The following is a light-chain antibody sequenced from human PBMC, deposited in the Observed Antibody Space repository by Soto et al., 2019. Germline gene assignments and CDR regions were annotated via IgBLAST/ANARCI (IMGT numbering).Light chain of an antibody. V-gene: IGKV1-5*01. J-gene: IGKJ2*01. CDR2: DVS. Sequence: DIQMTQSPSTLSASVGDRVTITCRPSQRFSNWLAWYQQRPGQAPKLLIYDVSSLESGVPSRFSGSVSGTTFFLTISSLQPEDFATYYCQQYNSYPYTFGQGTKLDIK. CDR3: QQYNSYPYT. CDR1: QRFSNW.